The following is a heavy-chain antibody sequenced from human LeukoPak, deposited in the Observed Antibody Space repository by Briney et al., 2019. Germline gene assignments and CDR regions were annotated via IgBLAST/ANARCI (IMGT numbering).Heavy chain of an antibody. CDR2: ISAYNGNT. CDR1: GYTFTSYG. J-gene: IGHJ4*02. V-gene: IGHV1-18*01. D-gene: IGHD3-16*01. CDR3: ASTRGSYRLTGPEY. Sequence: GALVKVSCKASGYTFTSYGISWARQAPGQGLEWMGWISAYNGNTNYAQKLQGRVTMTTDTSTSTAYMELRSLRSDDTAVYYCASTRGSYRLTGPEYWGQGTLVTVSS.